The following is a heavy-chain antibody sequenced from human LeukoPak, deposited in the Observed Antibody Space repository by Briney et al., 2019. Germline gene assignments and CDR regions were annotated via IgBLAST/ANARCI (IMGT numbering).Heavy chain of an antibody. CDR2: ISAYNGNT. V-gene: IGHV1-18*01. Sequence: ASVQVSCKASGYTFSSYGISWVRQAPGQGLEWMGWISAYNGNTNYAQKLQGRVTMTTDTSTSTAYMELRSLRSDDTAVYYCARDCGRYCFFDYWGQGTLVTVSS. CDR3: ARDCGRYCFFDY. D-gene: IGHD1-26*01. J-gene: IGHJ4*02. CDR1: GYTFSSYG.